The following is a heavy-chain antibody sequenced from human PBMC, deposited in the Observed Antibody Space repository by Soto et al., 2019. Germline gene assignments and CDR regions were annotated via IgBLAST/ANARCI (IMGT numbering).Heavy chain of an antibody. Sequence: GGSLRLSCAASGFTFSSYAMSWVRQAPGKGLEWVSAISGSGGSTYYADSVKGRFTISRDNSKNTLYLQMNSLRAEDTAVYYCARDYYGSGSYYNGGVFDYWGQGTLVTVSS. CDR1: GFTFSSYA. J-gene: IGHJ4*02. D-gene: IGHD3-10*01. CDR2: ISGSGGST. V-gene: IGHV3-23*01. CDR3: ARDYYGSGSYYNGGVFDY.